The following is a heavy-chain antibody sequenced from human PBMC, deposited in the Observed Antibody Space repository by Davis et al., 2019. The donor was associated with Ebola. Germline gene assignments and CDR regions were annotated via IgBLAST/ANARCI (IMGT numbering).Heavy chain of an antibody. CDR3: ARAQFPTTSDH. Sequence: ASVKVSCKASGGTFSSYAISWVRQAPGQGLEWMGRINPNSGGTNYAQNVQGRVTMTTDTSTSTAYMEVGILRSDDTAVYYCARAQFPTTSDHWGQGTLVTVSS. J-gene: IGHJ4*02. V-gene: IGHV1-18*01. CDR1: GGTFSSYA. D-gene: IGHD1-1*01. CDR2: INPNSGGT.